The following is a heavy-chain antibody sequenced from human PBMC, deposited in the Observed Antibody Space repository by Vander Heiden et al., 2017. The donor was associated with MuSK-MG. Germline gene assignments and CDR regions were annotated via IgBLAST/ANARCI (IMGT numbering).Heavy chain of an antibody. D-gene: IGHD3-22*01. J-gene: IGHJ3*02. CDR2: INPSGGST. V-gene: IGHV1-46*01. Sequence: QVQLVQSGAEVKKPGASVKVSCKASGHTFTGYHMHWVRQAPGQGLEWMGIINPSGGSTSYAQKFQGRVTMTRDTSTSTVYMELSSLRSEDTAVYYCARAEDSSGHYGYGAFDIWGQGTMVTVFS. CDR3: ARAEDSSGHYGYGAFDI. CDR1: GHTFTGYH.